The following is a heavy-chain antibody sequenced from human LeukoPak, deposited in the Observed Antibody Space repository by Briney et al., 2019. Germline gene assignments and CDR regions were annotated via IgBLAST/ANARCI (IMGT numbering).Heavy chain of an antibody. V-gene: IGHV4-59*01. CDR3: ARGYSGSYGRFDY. Sequence: PSETLSLTCTVSGGSISSYYWSWIRQPPGKGLEWIGYIYYGGSTSYNPSLKSRVTISVDTSKNQFSLKLSSVTAADTAVYYCARGYSGSYGRFDYWGQGTLVTVSS. CDR2: IYYGGST. J-gene: IGHJ4*02. CDR1: GGSISSYY. D-gene: IGHD1-26*01.